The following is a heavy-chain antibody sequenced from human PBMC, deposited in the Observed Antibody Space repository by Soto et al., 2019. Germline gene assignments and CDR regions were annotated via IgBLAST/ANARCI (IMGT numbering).Heavy chain of an antibody. Sequence: QLQLQESGSGLVKPSQTLSLTCAVSGGSISSGGYSWSWIRQPPGKGLEWIGYIYHNGSNYYNPSLKSRVTISVDRSKNHFSLKLSSLTAADAAVYYCASVPTPWGQGTLVTVSS. J-gene: IGHJ5*02. V-gene: IGHV4-30-2*01. CDR1: GGSISSGGYS. CDR3: ASVPTP. D-gene: IGHD6-6*01. CDR2: IYHNGSN.